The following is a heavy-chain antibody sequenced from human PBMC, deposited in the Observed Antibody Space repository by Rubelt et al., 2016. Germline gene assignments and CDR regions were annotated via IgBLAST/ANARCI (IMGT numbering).Heavy chain of an antibody. J-gene: IGHJ4*02. Sequence: GFTFSSYGMHWVRQAPGKGLEWVAVISYDGSNKYYADSVNGRFTIPRDNSKNTLDLQMNSLRAEDTAVYYCAKVPSVVAATRIDYWGQGTLVTVSS. CDR2: ISYDGSNK. CDR3: AKVPSVVAATRIDY. V-gene: IGHV3-30*18. D-gene: IGHD2-15*01. CDR1: GFTFSSYG.